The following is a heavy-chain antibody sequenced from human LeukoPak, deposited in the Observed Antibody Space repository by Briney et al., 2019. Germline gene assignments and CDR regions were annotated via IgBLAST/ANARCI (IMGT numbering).Heavy chain of an antibody. CDR1: GFTVSSNY. V-gene: IGHV3-53*01. J-gene: IGHJ5*02. D-gene: IGHD5-18*01. Sequence: EPGGSLRPSCAASGFTVSSNYMSWVRQAPGKGLEWVSVIYSGGSTYYADSVKGRFTISRDNSKNTLYLQMNSLRAEDTAVYYCARDQSFANTAMGLYNWFDPWGQGTLVTVSS. CDR3: ARDQSFANTAMGLYNWFDP. CDR2: IYSGGST.